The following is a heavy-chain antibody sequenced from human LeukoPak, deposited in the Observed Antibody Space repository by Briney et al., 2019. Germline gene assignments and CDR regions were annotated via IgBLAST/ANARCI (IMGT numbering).Heavy chain of an antibody. CDR3: ARLDNWGQDACNI. D-gene: IGHD1-1*01. V-gene: IGHV1-2*02. CDR2: INGNNSRP. J-gene: IGHJ3*02. Sequence: LKLSCETSGFGFTNYGISWVRQAPGQGLEWIGCINGNNSRPFYAQYFKGRVTMSRDTSISTAYLEMSRLRSDDTAVYYCARLDNWGQDACNIWGQGTMVTVSS. CDR1: GFGFTNYG.